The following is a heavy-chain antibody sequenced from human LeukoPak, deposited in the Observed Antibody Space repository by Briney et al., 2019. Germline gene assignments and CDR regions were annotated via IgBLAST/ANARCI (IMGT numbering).Heavy chain of an antibody. CDR1: GGTFRSYG. V-gene: IGHV1-69*13. D-gene: IGHD6-6*01. J-gene: IGHJ5*02. Sequence: GASVKVSCKASGGTFRSYGLNWVRQAPGQGLEWMGGFIPILGTAKYAQKLQGRVTITADESTSTAYMELSSLRSDDTAVYYCARSNIATRRGDNWFDPWGQGTLVTVSS. CDR3: ARSNIATRRGDNWFDP. CDR2: FIPILGTA.